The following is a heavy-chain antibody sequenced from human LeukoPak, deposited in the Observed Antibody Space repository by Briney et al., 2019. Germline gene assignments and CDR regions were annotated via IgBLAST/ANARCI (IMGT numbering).Heavy chain of an antibody. CDR2: IKQDGSEK. J-gene: IGHJ6*02. Sequence: PGGSLRLSCAASGFTFSSYWMSWVRRAPGKGLEWVANIKQDGSEKYYVDSVKGRFTISRDNAKNSLYLQMNSLRAEDTAVYYCARVDCSGGSCYSDYYYGMDVWGQGTTVTVSS. CDR1: GFTFSSYW. V-gene: IGHV3-7*01. CDR3: ARVDCSGGSCYSDYYYGMDV. D-gene: IGHD2-15*01.